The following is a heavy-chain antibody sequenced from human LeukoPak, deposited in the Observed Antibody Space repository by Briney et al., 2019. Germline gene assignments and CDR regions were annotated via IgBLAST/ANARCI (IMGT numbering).Heavy chain of an antibody. CDR1: GYTFTSYG. V-gene: IGHV1-18*01. CDR3: ARPRGTGIAAAGTSTRYYYYYGMDV. D-gene: IGHD6-13*01. Sequence: ASVKVSCKASGYTFTSYGISWVRQAPGQGLEWMGWISAYNGNTKYSQKFQGRVTITRDTSASTAYMELSSLRSEDTAVYYCARPRGTGIAAAGTSTRYYYYYGMDVWGQGTTVTVSS. CDR2: ISAYNGNT. J-gene: IGHJ6*02.